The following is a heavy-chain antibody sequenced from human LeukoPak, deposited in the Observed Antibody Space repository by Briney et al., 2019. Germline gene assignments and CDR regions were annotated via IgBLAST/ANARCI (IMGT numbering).Heavy chain of an antibody. CDR2: ISYDGSNK. Sequence: PGGSLRLSCAASGFTFGSYAMHWVRQAPGKGLEWVAVISYDGSNKYYADSVKGRFTISRDNSKNTLYLQMNSLRAEDTAVYYCARVERTYYDFWSGYYFLDYWGQGTLVTVSS. D-gene: IGHD3-3*01. CDR1: GFTFGSYA. CDR3: ARVERTYYDFWSGYYFLDY. V-gene: IGHV3-30-3*01. J-gene: IGHJ4*02.